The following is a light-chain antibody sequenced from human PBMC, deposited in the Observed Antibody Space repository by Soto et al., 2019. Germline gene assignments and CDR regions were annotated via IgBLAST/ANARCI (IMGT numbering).Light chain of an antibody. CDR3: SSYTTTSTLGV. V-gene: IGLV2-14*01. Sequence: QSALTQPASVSGSPGQSITISCTGTSSDVGAYNYVSWYQLHPGKAPKLMIYEVSNRPSEVSNRFSGSKSGNTASLTISGLQAEDEADYYCSSYTTTSTLGVFGGGTKPTVL. CDR1: SSDVGAYNY. CDR2: EVS. J-gene: IGLJ3*02.